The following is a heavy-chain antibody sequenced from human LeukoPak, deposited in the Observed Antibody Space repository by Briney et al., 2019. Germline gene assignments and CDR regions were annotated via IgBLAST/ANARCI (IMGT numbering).Heavy chain of an antibody. CDR1: GGPISSSSYY. D-gene: IGHD3-10*01. V-gene: IGHV4-39*01. CDR3: ARQGYYYGSGLSYGMDV. J-gene: IGHJ6*02. Sequence: SETLSLTCTVSGGPISSSSYYWGWIRQPPGKGLEWIGSIYYSGSTYYNPSLKSRVTISVDTSKNQFSLKLSSVTAADTAVYYCARQGYYYGSGLSYGMDVWGQGTTVTVSS. CDR2: IYYSGST.